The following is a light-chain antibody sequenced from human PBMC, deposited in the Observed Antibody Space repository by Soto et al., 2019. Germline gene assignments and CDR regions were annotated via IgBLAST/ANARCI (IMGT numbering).Light chain of an antibody. CDR1: QSVNSN. J-gene: IGKJ2*01. CDR2: DTS. V-gene: IGKV3-15*01. CDR3: QQYNNWPPFT. Sequence: EIVMTQSPATLSVSPGERATLSCRASQSVNSNLAWYQQKPGQAPRLLIYDTSTRATGIPARFGGSGSGTEYTLTISSLQSEDFAVYYCQQYNNWPPFTFGQGTKLEIK.